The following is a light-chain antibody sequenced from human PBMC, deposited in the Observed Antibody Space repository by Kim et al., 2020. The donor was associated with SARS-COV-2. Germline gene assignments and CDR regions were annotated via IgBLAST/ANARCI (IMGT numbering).Light chain of an antibody. J-gene: IGKJ4*01. CDR3: QQLNSFPLT. CDR2: AAS. V-gene: IGKV1-9*01. Sequence: GYGDTVACRACQGISSYLAWYQQKPGRAPQLLIYAASFLQSGVPSRFSGSGSGTDFTLTISSLQPEDFAIYYCQQLNSFPLTFGGGTKVDIK. CDR1: QGISSY.